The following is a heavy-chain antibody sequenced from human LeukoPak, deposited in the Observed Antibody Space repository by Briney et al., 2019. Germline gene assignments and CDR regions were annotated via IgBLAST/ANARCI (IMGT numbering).Heavy chain of an antibody. J-gene: IGHJ5*02. CDR2: ISAYNGNT. Sequence: GGSLRLSCAASGFTFTSYGISWVRQAPGQGLEWMGWISAYNGNTNYAQKLQGRVTMTTDTSTSTAYMELRSLRSDDTAVYYCARVARITMVRGVKIDPWGQGTLVTVSS. V-gene: IGHV1-18*01. CDR3: ARVARITMVRGVKIDP. D-gene: IGHD3-10*01. CDR1: GFTFTSYG.